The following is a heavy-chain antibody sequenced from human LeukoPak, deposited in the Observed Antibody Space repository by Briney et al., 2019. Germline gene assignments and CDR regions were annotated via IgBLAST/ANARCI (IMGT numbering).Heavy chain of an antibody. V-gene: IGHV3-23*01. Sequence: PGGSLRLSCAASGFTFSSYAMSWVRQAPGKGLEWVSAISGSGGSTYYADSVKGRFTISRDNSKNTLYLQMNGLRAEDTAVYYCAKPPIAAAGTWYFDYWGQGTLVTVSS. CDR1: GFTFSSYA. J-gene: IGHJ4*02. CDR3: AKPPIAAAGTWYFDY. CDR2: ISGSGGST. D-gene: IGHD6-13*01.